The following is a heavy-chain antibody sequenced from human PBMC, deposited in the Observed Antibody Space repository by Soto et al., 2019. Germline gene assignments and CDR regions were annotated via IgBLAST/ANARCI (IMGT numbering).Heavy chain of an antibody. Sequence: PSETLSLTCSVSGASISAYYYTWIRQPPGKGLEWIGYIYHSGSTYYNPSLKSRVTISVDRSKNQFSLKLSSVTAADTAVYYCARGNVVPLDYWGQGTLVTVSS. V-gene: IGHV4-30-2*01. D-gene: IGHD2-21*01. CDR1: GASISAYY. CDR2: IYHSGST. J-gene: IGHJ4*02. CDR3: ARGNVVPLDY.